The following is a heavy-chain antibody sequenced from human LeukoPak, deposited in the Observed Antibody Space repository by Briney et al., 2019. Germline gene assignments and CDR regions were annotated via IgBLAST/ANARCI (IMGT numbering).Heavy chain of an antibody. CDR3: AKDHSSSWYYFDY. CDR2: ISGSGGST. D-gene: IGHD6-13*01. CDR1: GFTFSSYA. V-gene: IGHV3-23*01. Sequence: GGSLRLSCAASGFTFSSYAMSWVRQAPGRGLEWVSAISGSGGSTYYADSVKGRFTISRDNSKNTLYLQMNSLRAEDTAVYYCAKDHSSSWYYFDYWGQGTLVTVSS. J-gene: IGHJ4*02.